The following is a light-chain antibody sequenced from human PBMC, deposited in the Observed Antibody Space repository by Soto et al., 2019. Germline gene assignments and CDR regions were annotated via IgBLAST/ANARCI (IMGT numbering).Light chain of an antibody. CDR3: QQYNSYPLT. J-gene: IGKJ4*01. Sequence: DIQVTQSPSTLSASVGDRVTITCRASQSISSWLAWYQQKSGKAPKLLIYKASSLESGVPSRFSGSGSGTEFTLTISSLQPDDFATYYCQQYNSYPLTFGGGNKVEIK. V-gene: IGKV1-5*03. CDR1: QSISSW. CDR2: KAS.